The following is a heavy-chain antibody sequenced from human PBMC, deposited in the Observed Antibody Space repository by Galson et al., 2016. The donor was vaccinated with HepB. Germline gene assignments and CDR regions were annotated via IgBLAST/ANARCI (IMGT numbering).Heavy chain of an antibody. CDR1: GYTFTTYG. CDR2: ISAYNGNT. J-gene: IGHJ6*02. V-gene: IGHV1-18*01. D-gene: IGHD2-2*01. Sequence: SVKVSCKASGYTFTTYGISWVRQAPGQGLEWMGWISAYNGNTNYAQKLQGRVTMTTDTSTGTAYMELRSPRSDDTAVYYCARDPRKFRYQLLEIYYYYYAKDGWCQGTTVTVSS. CDR3: ARDPRKFRYQLLEIYYYYYAKDG.